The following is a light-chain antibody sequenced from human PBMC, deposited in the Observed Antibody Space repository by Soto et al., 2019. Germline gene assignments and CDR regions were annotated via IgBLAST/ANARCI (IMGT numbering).Light chain of an antibody. J-gene: IGLJ7*01. CDR3: SSSTSSSTLYV. CDR2: DVS. Sequence: QSVLTQPASVSGSPGQSITISCTGTSSDVGGYNYVSWYQQHPGKAPKLMIYDVSNRPSGVSNRFSGSKSGNTASLTISGLQAEYEADYYCSSSTSSSTLYVFGTGTQLTVL. CDR1: SSDVGGYNY. V-gene: IGLV2-14*01.